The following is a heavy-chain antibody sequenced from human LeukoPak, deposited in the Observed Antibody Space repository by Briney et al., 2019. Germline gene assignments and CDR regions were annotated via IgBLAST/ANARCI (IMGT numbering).Heavy chain of an antibody. D-gene: IGHD3-10*01. CDR2: INPRGDEA. CDR1: GFTFSVYW. CDR3: ARDDHGSGSYSANHYFDY. Sequence: ASVKVSCKASGFTFSVYWMHWVRQAPGQGLEWMGVINPRGDEAVYAQKFQGRITMTRDTPTNTAYMELSSLRSEDTAVYYCARDDHGSGSYSANHYFDYWGQGTLVTVSS. V-gene: IGHV1-46*01. J-gene: IGHJ4*02.